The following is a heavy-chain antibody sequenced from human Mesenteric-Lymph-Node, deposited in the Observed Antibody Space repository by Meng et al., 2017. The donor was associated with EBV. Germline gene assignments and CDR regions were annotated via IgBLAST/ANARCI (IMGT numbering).Heavy chain of an antibody. V-gene: IGHV4-30-4*08. CDR2: VHYSGNT. D-gene: IGHD2-2*01. Sequence: HGQLLGTGPGLVKPSQSLTLPCSVSGGFINSDCYYWSWIRQPPRKGLEWIGSVHYSGNTNYNPALKNRVTISVDTSSNQIYLSLTSVTVADTASYYCARNSDCSTTSCFVSWFDPWGQGTLVTVSS. CDR1: GGFINSDCYY. J-gene: IGHJ5*02. CDR3: ARNSDCSTTSCFVSWFDP.